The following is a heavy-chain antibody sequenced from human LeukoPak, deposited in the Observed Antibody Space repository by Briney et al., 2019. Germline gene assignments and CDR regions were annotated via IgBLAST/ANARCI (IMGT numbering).Heavy chain of an antibody. Sequence: PSETLSLTCAVYGGSFSGYYWSWIRQPPGKGLEWIGEINHSGSTNYNPSLKSRVTISVDTSKNQFSLKLSSVTAADTAVYYCARVTNDPWGQGTLVTVSS. V-gene: IGHV4-34*01. CDR1: GGSFSGYY. CDR3: ARVTNDP. D-gene: IGHD4-11*01. J-gene: IGHJ5*02. CDR2: INHSGST.